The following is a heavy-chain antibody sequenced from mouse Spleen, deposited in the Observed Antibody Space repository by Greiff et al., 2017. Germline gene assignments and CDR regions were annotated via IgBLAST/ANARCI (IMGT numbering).Heavy chain of an antibody. Sequence: EVQGVESGGGLVQSGRSLRLSCATSGFTFSDFYMEWVRQAPGKGLEWIAASRNKANDYTTEYSASVKGRFIVSRDTSQSILYLQMNALRAEDTAIYYCARDADDYDDGSPFAYWGQGTLVTVSA. CDR1: GFTFSDFY. CDR3: ARDADDYDDGSPFAY. V-gene: IGHV7-1*01. D-gene: IGHD2-4*01. CDR2: SRNKANDYTT. J-gene: IGHJ3*01.